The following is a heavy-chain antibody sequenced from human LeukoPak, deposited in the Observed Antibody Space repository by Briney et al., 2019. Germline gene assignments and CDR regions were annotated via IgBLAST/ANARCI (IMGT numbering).Heavy chain of an antibody. Sequence: SETLSLTCTVSGGSISSSIYFWGWIRQPPGKGLEWIGSIHYSGSTYHDPSLKSRVTVSLDTSKNQFSLKLSSVTATDTAVYYCARDYSRYYYYMDVWGKGTTVTVSS. CDR2: IHYSGST. CDR3: ARDYSRYYYYMDV. V-gene: IGHV4-39*01. D-gene: IGHD2-21*01. J-gene: IGHJ6*03. CDR1: GGSISSSIYF.